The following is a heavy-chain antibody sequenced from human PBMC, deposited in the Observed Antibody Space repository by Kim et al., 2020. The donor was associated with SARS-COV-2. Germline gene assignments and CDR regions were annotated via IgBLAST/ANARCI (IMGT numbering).Heavy chain of an antibody. CDR1: GYTFATYA. Sequence: ASVKVSCKASGYTFATYAVHWVRQAPGQRPEWMGWVNAGNGNTRYSQNFQGRVTITRDPSATTAYMELSSLRSEDTAIYYCVREGGGTIGLGFDPWGQGTLVTVSS. CDR3: VREGGGTIGLGFDP. D-gene: IGHD3-16*02. V-gene: IGHV1-3*01. J-gene: IGHJ5*02. CDR2: VNAGNGNT.